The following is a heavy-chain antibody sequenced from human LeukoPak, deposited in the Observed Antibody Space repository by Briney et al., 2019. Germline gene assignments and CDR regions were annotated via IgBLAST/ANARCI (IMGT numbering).Heavy chain of an antibody. D-gene: IGHD2-15*01. CDR3: ARDSSEAFDY. Sequence: SETLSLTCAVYGGSFSGYYWSWIRQPPGKGLEWIGETNHSGSTNYNPSLKSRVTISVDSSKNQFSLKLSSVTAADTAVYYCARDSSEAFDYWGQGTLVTVSS. V-gene: IGHV4-34*01. CDR1: GGSFSGYY. J-gene: IGHJ4*02. CDR2: TNHSGST.